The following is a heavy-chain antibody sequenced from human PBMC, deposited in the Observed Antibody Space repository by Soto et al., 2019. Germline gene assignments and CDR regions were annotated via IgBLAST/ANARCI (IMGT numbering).Heavy chain of an antibody. J-gene: IGHJ4*02. Sequence: PVKVSCKAPGGGFSTYSINWPRLAHRQRLEWMGGIIPKFGTTNYAQKFQGRVTITADESTNTAYMELNYLRSEDTAVYFCARELDPYYGGNSLSLEHWGQGTLVTVSS. CDR3: ARELDPYYGGNSLSLEH. CDR1: GGGFSTYS. CDR2: IIPKFGTT. D-gene: IGHD4-17*01. V-gene: IGHV1-69*13.